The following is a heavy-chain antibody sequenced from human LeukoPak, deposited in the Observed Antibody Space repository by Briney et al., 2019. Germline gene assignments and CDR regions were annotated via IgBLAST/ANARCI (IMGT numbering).Heavy chain of an antibody. CDR1: GFTFSNYA. V-gene: IGHV3-30*04. J-gene: IGHJ4*02. CDR3: AIGDSLGELSSSFEY. D-gene: IGHD3-16*02. Sequence: GGSLRLSCAASGFTFSNYAMHWVRQAPDKGLEWVAVVSYDGSNKYYADSVKGRFTVSGDNSKNTLYLQMNSLRAEDTAVYYCAIGDSLGELSSSFEYWGQGTLVTVSS. CDR2: VSYDGSNK.